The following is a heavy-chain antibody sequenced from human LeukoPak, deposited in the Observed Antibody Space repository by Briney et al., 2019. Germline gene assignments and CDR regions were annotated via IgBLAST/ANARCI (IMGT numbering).Heavy chain of an antibody. CDR1: GGSISSSSYY. D-gene: IGHD3-22*01. CDR3: ARQDSSGYFNWFDP. V-gene: IGHV4-39*07. Sequence: SETLSLTCTVSGGSISSSSYYWGWIRQPPGKGLEWIGSIYYSGSTYYNPSLKSRVTISVDTSKNQFSLKLSSVTAADTAVYYCARQDSSGYFNWFDPWGQGTLVTVSS. J-gene: IGHJ5*02. CDR2: IYYSGST.